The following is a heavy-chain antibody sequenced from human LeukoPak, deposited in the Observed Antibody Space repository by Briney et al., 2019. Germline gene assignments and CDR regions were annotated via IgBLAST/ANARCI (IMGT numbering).Heavy chain of an antibody. CDR1: GFTFDDYA. CDR3: AKDSYYDSSGYFDY. V-gene: IGHV3-9*01. Sequence: GGSLRLSCAASGFTFDDYAMHWVRQAPGKGLEWVSGISWNSGSIGYADSVKGRFTISRDNAKNSLYLQMNSLRAEDTALYYCAKDSYYDSSGYFDYWGQGTLVTVSS. J-gene: IGHJ4*02. D-gene: IGHD3-22*01. CDR2: ISWNSGSI.